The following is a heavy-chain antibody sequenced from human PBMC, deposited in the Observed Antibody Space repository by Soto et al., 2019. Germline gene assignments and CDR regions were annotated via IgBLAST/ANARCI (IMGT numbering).Heavy chain of an antibody. CDR3: ARHLFFYFCCVSPPYLH. CDR2: IKQDGSEK. D-gene: IGHD3-3*01. J-gene: IGHJ4*02. CDR1: GFTFSSYW. Sequence: GGSLRLSCAASGFTFSSYWMSWVRQAPGKGLEWVANIKQDGSEKYYVDSVKGRFTISRDNAKNSLYLQMNSLRAEDTAVYYCARHLFFYFCCVSPPYLHCGLGDLVPISS. V-gene: IGHV3-7*01.